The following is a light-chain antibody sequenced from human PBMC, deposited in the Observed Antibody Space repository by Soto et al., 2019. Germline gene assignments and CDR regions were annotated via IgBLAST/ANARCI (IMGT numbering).Light chain of an antibody. CDR2: ENN. CDR3: SSYTSSSTVV. J-gene: IGLJ2*01. V-gene: IGLV1-40*01. Sequence: QSVLTQPPSVSGAPGQRITLSCTGGGSNIGAGYDVHWYRHLPGSAPKLVIFENNSRPSGVPDRFSGSKSGTSASLAITGLQAEDEADYYCSSYTSSSTVVFGGGTQLTVL. CDR1: GSNIGAGYD.